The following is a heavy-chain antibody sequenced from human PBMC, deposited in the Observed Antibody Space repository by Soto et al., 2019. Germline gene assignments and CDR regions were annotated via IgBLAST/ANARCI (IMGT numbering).Heavy chain of an antibody. CDR2: INHSGST. J-gene: IGHJ5*02. Sequence: PSETLSLTCAVYGGSFSGYYWSWIRQPPGKGLEWIGEINHSGSTNYNPSLKSRVTISVDTSKNQFSLKLSSVTAADTAVYYCARGGILTGYYPNWFDPWGQGTLVTVSS. CDR3: ARGGILTGYYPNWFDP. D-gene: IGHD3-9*01. V-gene: IGHV4-34*01. CDR1: GGSFSGYY.